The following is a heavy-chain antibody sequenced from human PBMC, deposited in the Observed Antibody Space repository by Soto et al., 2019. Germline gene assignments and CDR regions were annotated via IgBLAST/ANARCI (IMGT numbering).Heavy chain of an antibody. Sequence: ASVKVSCKASGYTFTSYDINWVRQATGQGLEWMGGIIPIFDTTNYAQRFQGRVTITADESTSTAYMELSSLRSEDTAVYYCATQFLRITIFGVVLHWGQGTLVTVS. CDR2: IIPIFDTT. J-gene: IGHJ4*02. D-gene: IGHD3-3*01. CDR1: GYTFTSYD. CDR3: ATQFLRITIFGVVLH. V-gene: IGHV1-69*13.